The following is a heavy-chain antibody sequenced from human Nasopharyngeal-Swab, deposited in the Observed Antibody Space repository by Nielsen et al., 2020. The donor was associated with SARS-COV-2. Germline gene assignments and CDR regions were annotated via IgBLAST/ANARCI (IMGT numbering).Heavy chain of an antibody. D-gene: IGHD6-13*01. CDR3: AKDGGTSSSLLDP. Sequence: GGPLRLSCAASGFTFSSYGMHWVRQAPGKGLEWVAVISYDGSNKYYADSVKGRFTISRDNSKNTLYLQMNSLRAEDTAVYYCAKDGGTSSSLLDPWGQGTLVTVSS. CDR1: GFTFSSYG. J-gene: IGHJ5*02. V-gene: IGHV3-30*18. CDR2: ISYDGSNK.